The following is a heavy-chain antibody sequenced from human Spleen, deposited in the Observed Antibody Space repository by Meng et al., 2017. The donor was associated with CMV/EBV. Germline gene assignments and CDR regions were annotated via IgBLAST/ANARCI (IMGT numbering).Heavy chain of an antibody. CDR1: GFTVSSYW. V-gene: IGHV3-7*03. J-gene: IGHJ6*02. CDR3: TRDSTYSSSWSPYYYYYGMDD. CDR2: IKQDGGEK. D-gene: IGHD6-13*01. Sequence: GESLKISCAASGFTVSSYWLSWVRQAPGRGLEWVANIKQDGGEKYYVDSVKGRFTISRDNAKNSLYLQMNSLKTEDTAVYYCTRDSTYSSSWSPYYYYYGMDDWGQGTTVTVSS.